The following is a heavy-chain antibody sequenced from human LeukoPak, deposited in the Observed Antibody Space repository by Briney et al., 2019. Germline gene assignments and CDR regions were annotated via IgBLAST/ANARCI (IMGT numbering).Heavy chain of an antibody. CDR1: GFPFRIYW. J-gene: IGHJ3*01. D-gene: IGHD3-9*01. Sequence: PGRSLRLSCAASGFPFRIYWMTWVRQAPGKGLEWVANMKGGGSEKHYEDSVKGRFTISRDNAKNSLYLQMNSLRAEDTAVYYCARPGYTAAYDLWGQGTMVTVSS. CDR3: ARPGYTAAYDL. CDR2: MKGGGSEK. V-gene: IGHV3-7*01.